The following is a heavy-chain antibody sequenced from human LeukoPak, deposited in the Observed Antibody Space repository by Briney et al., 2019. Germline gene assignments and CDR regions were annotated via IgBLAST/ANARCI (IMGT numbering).Heavy chain of an antibody. CDR2: ISDSGGST. D-gene: IGHD1-26*01. CDR1: GFSFGAYA. V-gene: IGHV3-23*01. Sequence: GGSLRLSCVASGFSFGAYALHWVRQAPGKGLEWVSTISDSGGSTYYADSVKGRFTISRDNSKNTLYLQMNSLRAEDTAVYYCAKGALGAARDYWGQGTLVTVSS. CDR3: AKGALGAARDY. J-gene: IGHJ4*02.